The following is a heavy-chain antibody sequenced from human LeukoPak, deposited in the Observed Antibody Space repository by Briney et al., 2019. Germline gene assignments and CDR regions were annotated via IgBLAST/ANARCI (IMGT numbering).Heavy chain of an antibody. CDR1: GGTFSSYS. J-gene: IGHJ6*03. D-gene: IGHD3-22*01. V-gene: IGHV1-69*05. Sequence: SVKVSCRGSGGTFSSYSISWVRQAPGQGLEWMGGIIPAFGTAHYAQKFQGRVTFTTDESTTTAYMELRSLRSEDTAVYYCASEGNYDSSGYSRYNYYYMDVWGKGTAVTVSS. CDR3: ASEGNYDSSGYSRYNYYYMDV. CDR2: IIPAFGTA.